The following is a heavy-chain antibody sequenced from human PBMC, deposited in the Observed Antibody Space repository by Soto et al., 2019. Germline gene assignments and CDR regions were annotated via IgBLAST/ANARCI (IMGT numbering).Heavy chain of an antibody. CDR3: AKNSVTPISDDILTGLDY. J-gene: IGHJ4*02. Sequence: PGGSLRLSCAASGFTFSSYAMSWVRQAPGKGLEWVSAISGSGGSTYYADSVKGRFTISRDNSKNTLYLQMNSLRAEDTAVYYCAKNSVTPISDDILTGLDYWGQGTLVTVSS. CDR2: ISGSGGST. CDR1: GFTFSSYA. D-gene: IGHD3-9*01. V-gene: IGHV3-23*01.